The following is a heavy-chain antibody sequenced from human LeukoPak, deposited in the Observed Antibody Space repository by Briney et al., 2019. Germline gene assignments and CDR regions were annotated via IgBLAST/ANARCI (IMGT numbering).Heavy chain of an antibody. CDR2: INHSGST. CDR3: ASRNSLFI. V-gene: IGHV4-34*01. D-gene: IGHD4-23*01. J-gene: IGHJ4*02. CDR1: GGSFSNYY. Sequence: PSETLSLTCAVYGGSFSNYYWSWIRQPPGKGLEWIGEINHSGSTNYNPSLKSRVTISVDTSKNQFSLKLSSVTAADTAVYYCASRNSLFIWGQGTLVTVSS.